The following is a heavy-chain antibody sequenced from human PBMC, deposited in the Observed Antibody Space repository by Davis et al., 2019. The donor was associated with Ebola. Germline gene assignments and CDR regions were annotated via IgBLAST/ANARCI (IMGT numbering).Heavy chain of an antibody. V-gene: IGHV3-11*03. Sequence: GESLTISCAASGFIFSDYYMDWVRQAPGKGLEYISYISNDNRHINYAESVRGRFTISRDNAKKSLHLQVNILRAEDTALYYCARTRWDYFDSSGYYDYYYGMDVWGQGTTVTVAS. J-gene: IGHJ6*02. CDR3: ARTRWDYFDSSGYYDYYYGMDV. D-gene: IGHD3-22*01. CDR2: ISNDNRHI. CDR1: GFIFSDYY.